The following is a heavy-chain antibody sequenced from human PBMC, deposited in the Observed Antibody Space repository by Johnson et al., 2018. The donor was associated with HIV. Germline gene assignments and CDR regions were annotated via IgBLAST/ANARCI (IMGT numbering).Heavy chain of an antibody. V-gene: IGHV3-7*03. D-gene: IGHD1-26*01. CDR1: GITFRSYA. Sequence: MLLVESGGGVVQPGRSLGISCTVSGITFRSYAMHWVRQAPGKGLEWVANIKEDGSEKYYVDSVKGRFTISRDNAKNSLYLQMSSLRAEDTALYYCARDRVMVGATVDAFDIWGQGTMVTVSS. CDR2: IKEDGSEK. CDR3: ARDRVMVGATVDAFDI. J-gene: IGHJ3*02.